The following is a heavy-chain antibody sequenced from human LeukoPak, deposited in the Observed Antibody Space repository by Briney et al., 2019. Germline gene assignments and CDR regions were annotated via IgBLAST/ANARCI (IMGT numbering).Heavy chain of an antibody. D-gene: IGHD3-10*01. Sequence: GGSLRLSCAASGFTFSSYAMSWVRQAPGKGLEWVSAISGSGGSTYYADSVKGRFTISRDNSKNTLYLQMNSLGAEDTAVYYCAKDNYYGSGSYYYYYYYMDVWGKGTTVTVSS. J-gene: IGHJ6*03. CDR2: ISGSGGST. CDR1: GFTFSSYA. CDR3: AKDNYYGSGSYYYYYYYMDV. V-gene: IGHV3-23*01.